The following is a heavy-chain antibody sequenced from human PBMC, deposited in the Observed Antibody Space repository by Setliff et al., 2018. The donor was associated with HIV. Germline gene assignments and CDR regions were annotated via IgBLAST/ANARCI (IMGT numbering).Heavy chain of an antibody. CDR3: ARDAFDYTAYYYSYMDV. V-gene: IGHV1-46*01. CDR1: GYTFTTYG. J-gene: IGHJ6*03. CDR2: INPSGGST. D-gene: IGHD4-4*01. Sequence: ASVKVSCKASGYTFTTYGVNWVRQAPGQGLEWMGWINPSGGSTSYAQKFQGRVTMTRDTSTSTVYMELSSLRSEDTAVYYCARDAFDYTAYYYSYMDVWGKGTTVTVSS.